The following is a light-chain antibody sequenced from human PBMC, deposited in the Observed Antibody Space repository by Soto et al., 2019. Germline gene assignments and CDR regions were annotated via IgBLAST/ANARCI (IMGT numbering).Light chain of an antibody. V-gene: IGKV1-33*01. CDR2: GAS. J-gene: IGKJ5*01. Sequence: DIQMTQSPSSLSGSVGDRVTITCQASQDITNYLNWYQQKPGKAPNLLIYGASNLETGVPSRFSGSGSGTDFTFTISSLQAEDIGTYLCQQYDSVFTFGQGTRLEIK. CDR1: QDITNY. CDR3: QQYDSVFT.